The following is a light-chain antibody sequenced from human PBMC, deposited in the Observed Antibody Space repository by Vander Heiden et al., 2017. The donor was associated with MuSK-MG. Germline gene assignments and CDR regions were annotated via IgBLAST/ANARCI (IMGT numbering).Light chain of an antibody. J-gene: IGKJ4*01. CDR3: QQSYSTPLT. CDR1: PSISSY. Sequence: DIQMTQSPSSLSASVGDRVTITCRASPSISSYLNWYQQKPGKAPKLLNYAASSLQSGVPSRFSGSGSGTDFTLTISSLQPEDFATYYCQQSYSTPLTFGGGTKVEIK. CDR2: AAS. V-gene: IGKV1-39*01.